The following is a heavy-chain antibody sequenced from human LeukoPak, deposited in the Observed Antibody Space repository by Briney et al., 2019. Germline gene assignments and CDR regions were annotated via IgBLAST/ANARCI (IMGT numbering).Heavy chain of an antibody. CDR3: ARTAGYRRYYGSGPYYFDY. J-gene: IGHJ4*02. CDR2: ISYDGSNK. D-gene: IGHD3-10*01. CDR1: GFTFSSYA. Sequence: GGSLRLSCAASGFTFSSYAMHWVRQAPGKGLEWVAVISYDGSNKYYADSVKGRFTISRDNSKNTLYLQMNSLRAEDTAVYYCARTAGYRRYYGSGPYYFDYWGQGTLVTVSS. V-gene: IGHV3-30-3*01.